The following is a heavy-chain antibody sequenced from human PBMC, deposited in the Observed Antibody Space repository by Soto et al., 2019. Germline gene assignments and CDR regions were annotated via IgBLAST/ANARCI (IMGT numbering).Heavy chain of an antibody. V-gene: IGHV1-46*01. CDR1: GYIFTNYY. CDR3: ARDLAAAAY. Sequence: QVQLVQSGAEVKKPGASVKVSCKASGYIFTNYYIHWVPQAPGQGLAWMAIINPLPTSGSTNYAQKFQGRVTVTRDTSKSTVYLELSSLRSDDTAVYDCARDLAAAAYWGQGTLVTVSS. CDR2: INPLPTSGST. J-gene: IGHJ4*02. D-gene: IGHD6-13*01.